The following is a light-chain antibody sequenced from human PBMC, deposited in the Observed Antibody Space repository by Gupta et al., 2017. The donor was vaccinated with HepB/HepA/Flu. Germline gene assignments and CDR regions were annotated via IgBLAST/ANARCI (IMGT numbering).Light chain of an antibody. CDR3: QQYNDYSRT. V-gene: IGKV1-5*03. CDR1: QRISTW. CDR2: KAS. J-gene: IGKJ1*01. Sequence: DIQMTQSPSTLSASVGDRVTITCRASQRISTWLAWYQQKPGKAPKLLMYKASTLQSGVPSRFSGSGSGTEFTLTISSLQPDDFATYYCQQYNDYSRTFGQGTKVEIK.